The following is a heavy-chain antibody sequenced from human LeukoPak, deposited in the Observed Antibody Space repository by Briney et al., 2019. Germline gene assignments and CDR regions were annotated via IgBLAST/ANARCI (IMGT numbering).Heavy chain of an antibody. V-gene: IGHV1-69*05. CDR2: IIPIFGTA. Sequence: SVKVSCKASGGNFSSYAISWVRQAPGQGLEWTGGIIPIFGTANYAQKFQGRVTITTDESTSTAYMELSSLRSEDTAVYYCARVVMRYDSSGYGAFDIWGQGTMVTVSS. J-gene: IGHJ3*02. CDR3: ARVVMRYDSSGYGAFDI. D-gene: IGHD3-22*01. CDR1: GGNFSSYA.